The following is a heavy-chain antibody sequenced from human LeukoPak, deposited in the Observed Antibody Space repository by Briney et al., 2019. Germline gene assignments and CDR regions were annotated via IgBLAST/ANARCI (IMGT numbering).Heavy chain of an antibody. CDR1: GFTFSSYA. CDR3: ARVGSRDGYPGLFDY. D-gene: IGHD5-24*01. J-gene: IGHJ4*02. Sequence: GGSLRLSCAASGFTFSSYAMHWVRQAPGKGLEWVAVISYDGSNKYYADSVKGRFTISRDNSKNTLYLQMNSLRAEDTAVYYCARVGSRDGYPGLFDYRGQGTLVTVSS. CDR2: ISYDGSNK. V-gene: IGHV3-30*04.